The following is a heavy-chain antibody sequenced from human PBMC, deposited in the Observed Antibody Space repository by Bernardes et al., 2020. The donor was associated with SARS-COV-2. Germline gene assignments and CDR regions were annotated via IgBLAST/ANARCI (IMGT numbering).Heavy chain of an antibody. CDR2: ISGSGGST. CDR3: AKDPSTSPYYYYYYGMDV. J-gene: IGHJ6*02. D-gene: IGHD2-2*01. V-gene: IGHV3-23*01. Sequence: GGSLRLCCAASGFTFSSYAMSWVRQAPGKGLEWVSAISGSGGSTYYADSVKGRFTISRDNSKNTLYLQMNSLRAEDTAVYYCAKDPSTSPYYYYYYGMDVWGQGTTVTVSS. CDR1: GFTFSSYA.